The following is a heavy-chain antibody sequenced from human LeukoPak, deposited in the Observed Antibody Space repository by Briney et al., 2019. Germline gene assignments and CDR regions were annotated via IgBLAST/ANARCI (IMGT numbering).Heavy chain of an antibody. D-gene: IGHD3-22*01. Sequence: APVKVSCKASGYTFTSYGISWVRQAPGQGLEWMGWISAYNGNTNYAQKLQGRVTMTTDTSTSTAYMELRSLRSDDTAVYYCARDAEGYYYDSSGYYTNWGQGTLVTVSS. CDR3: ARDAEGYYYDSSGYYTN. CDR1: GYTFTSYG. J-gene: IGHJ4*02. CDR2: ISAYNGNT. V-gene: IGHV1-18*01.